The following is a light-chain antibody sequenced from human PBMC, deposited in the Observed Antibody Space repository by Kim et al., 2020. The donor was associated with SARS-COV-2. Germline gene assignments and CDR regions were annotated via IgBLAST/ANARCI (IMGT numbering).Light chain of an antibody. J-gene: IGLJ3*02. Sequence: GKTVTISCTRSSGSIASNYVQWYQQRPGSAPTTVIYEDNQRRSGVPDRFSGSIDSSSNSASLTISGLKTEDEADYYCQSYDSSTWVFGGGTKLTVL. V-gene: IGLV6-57*03. CDR1: SGSIASNY. CDR3: QSYDSSTWV. CDR2: EDN.